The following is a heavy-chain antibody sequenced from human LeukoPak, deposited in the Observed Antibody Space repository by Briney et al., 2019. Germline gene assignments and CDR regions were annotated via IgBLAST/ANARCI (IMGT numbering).Heavy chain of an antibody. D-gene: IGHD5-18*01. J-gene: IGHJ5*02. Sequence: GGSLRLSRAASGFTFSSYGMHWVRQAPGKGLEWVAVISYDGSNKYYADSVKGRFTISRDNSKNTLYLQMNSLRAEDTAVYYCAKFDTDDVDTRWFDPWGQGTLVTVSS. CDR2: ISYDGSNK. V-gene: IGHV3-30*18. CDR3: AKFDTDDVDTRWFDP. CDR1: GFTFSSYG.